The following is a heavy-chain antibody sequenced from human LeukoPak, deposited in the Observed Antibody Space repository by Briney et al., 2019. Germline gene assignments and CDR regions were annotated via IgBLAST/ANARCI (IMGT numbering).Heavy chain of an antibody. J-gene: IGHJ4*02. Sequence: GGSLRLSCAASGFTVSSSYMSWVRQAPGKGLEWVSVIYNGGSTSYTDSVKGRFTISRDNSKNTLYLQMNSLTAEDTAVYYRARAEQWLAFDYWGQGTLVTVSS. V-gene: IGHV3-66*01. CDR3: ARAEQWLAFDY. D-gene: IGHD6-19*01. CDR2: IYNGGST. CDR1: GFTVSSSY.